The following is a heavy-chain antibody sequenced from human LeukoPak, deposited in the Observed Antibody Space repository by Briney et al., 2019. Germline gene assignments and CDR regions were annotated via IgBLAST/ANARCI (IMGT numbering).Heavy chain of an antibody. CDR3: ARFLGDFWSGYYSDY. CDR2: ISAYNGNT. J-gene: IGHJ4*02. Sequence: ASVKVSCKASGYTFTSYGISWVRQSPGQGLEWMGWISAYNGNTNYAQKLQGRVTMTTDTSTSTAYMELRSLRSDDTAVYYCARFLGDFWSGYYSDYWGQGTLVTVSS. V-gene: IGHV1-18*01. CDR1: GYTFTSYG. D-gene: IGHD3-3*01.